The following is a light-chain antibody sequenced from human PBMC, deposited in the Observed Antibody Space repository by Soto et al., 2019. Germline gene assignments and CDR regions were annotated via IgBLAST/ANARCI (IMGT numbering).Light chain of an antibody. CDR2: GNN. CDR1: SSNFGAGYD. CDR3: QSYDSSLSRRV. J-gene: IGLJ3*02. Sequence: QSVLTQPPSVSGAPGQRVTFSCTGSSSNFGAGYDVHWYQQLPGTAPRLLIYGNNNRPSGVPGRFSGSKSGTSASLAITGLQSEDEADYYCQSYDSSLSRRVFGGGTKLTVL. V-gene: IGLV1-40*01.